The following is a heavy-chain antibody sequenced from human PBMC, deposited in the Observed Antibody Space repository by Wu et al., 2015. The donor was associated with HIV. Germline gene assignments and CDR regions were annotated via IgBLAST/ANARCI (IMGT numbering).Heavy chain of an antibody. CDR1: GETFGTYG. J-gene: IGHJ6*03. D-gene: IGHD7-27*01. Sequence: QVQLVQSGTEVKKPGSSVKVSCKASGETFGTYGVSWVRQAPGQGLEWMGGIIPFSGTTHYAPKFQGAVTITADASATSVYMELRSLTSGDTAVYYCARVKISGDSYYYYMDVWGKGTAVFVSS. V-gene: IGHV1-69*12. CDR2: IIPFSGTT. CDR3: ARVKISGDSYYYYMDV.